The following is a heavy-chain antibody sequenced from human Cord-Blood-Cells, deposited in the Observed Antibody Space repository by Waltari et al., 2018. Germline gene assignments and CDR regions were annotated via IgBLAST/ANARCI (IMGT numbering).Heavy chain of an antibody. CDR1: GGSFSGYY. V-gene: IGHV4-34*01. J-gene: IGHJ4*02. CDR3: ARVVVTAIPDY. CDR2: INHSGST. D-gene: IGHD2-21*02. Sequence: QVQLQQWGAGLLKPSETLSPTCAVYGGSFSGYYWSWIRQPPGKGLEWIGEINHSGSTNYNPSLKSRVTISVDTSKNQFSLKLSSVTAADTAVYYCARVVVTAIPDYWGQGTLVTVSS.